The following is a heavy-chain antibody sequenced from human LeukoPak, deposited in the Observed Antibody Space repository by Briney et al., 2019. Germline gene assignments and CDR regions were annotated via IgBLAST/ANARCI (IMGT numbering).Heavy chain of an antibody. J-gene: IGHJ3*02. Sequence: GESLKISCEGSGYTFTSYWIAWVRRMPGKGLEWMGIIYPGDSDTRYSPSFRGQVTISVDKSISTAYLQWSSLKASDTAMYYCARHEFDSINYNYHDALDIWGQGTLVTVSS. V-gene: IGHV5-51*01. CDR3: ARHEFDSINYNYHDALDI. CDR2: IYPGDSDT. CDR1: GYTFTSYW. D-gene: IGHD3-22*01.